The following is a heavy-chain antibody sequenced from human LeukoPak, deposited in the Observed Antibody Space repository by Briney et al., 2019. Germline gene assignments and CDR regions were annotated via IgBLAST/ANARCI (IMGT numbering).Heavy chain of an antibody. CDR3: ARSPGYCSSTSCP. J-gene: IGHJ5*02. CDR2: INHSGST. D-gene: IGHD2-2*01. V-gene: IGHV4-34*01. Sequence: SETLSLTCAVYGGSFSGYYWSWIRQPPGKGLEWIGEINHSGSTNYNPSLKSRVTISVDTSKNQFSLKLSSVTAADTAVYYCARSPGYCSSTSCPWGQGTLVTVSS. CDR1: GGSFSGYY.